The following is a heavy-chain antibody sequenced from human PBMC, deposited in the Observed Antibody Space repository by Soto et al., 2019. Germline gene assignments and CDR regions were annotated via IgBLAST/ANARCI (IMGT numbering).Heavy chain of an antibody. CDR3: AKDGATKWPPYYYYYMDV. V-gene: IGHV3-23*01. J-gene: IGHJ6*03. CDR2: ISGSGGST. CDR1: GFTFSSYA. Sequence: PGGSLRLSCAASGFTFSSYAMSWVRQAPGKGLEWVSAISGSGGSTYYADSVKGRFTISRDNSKNTLYLQMNSLRAEDTAVYYCAKDGATKWPPYYYYYMDVWGKGTTVTVSS. D-gene: IGHD2-8*01.